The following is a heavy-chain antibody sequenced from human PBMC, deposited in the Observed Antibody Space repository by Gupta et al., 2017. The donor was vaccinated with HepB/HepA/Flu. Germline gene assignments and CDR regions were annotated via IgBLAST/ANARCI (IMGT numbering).Heavy chain of an antibody. CDR1: GVSISSYY. V-gene: IGHV4-59*08. D-gene: IGHD4-17*01. Sequence: QVQLQESGPGLAKPSETLSLTCTVSGVSISSYYWSWIRQSPGKGLEWIGYIYNSGSPNYNSSLKSRVTIAADTSTNQFSLKLSSVTAADTAVYFCARQNYGDYAMDVWGQGTTVTVSS. J-gene: IGHJ6*02. CDR2: IYNSGSP. CDR3: ARQNYGDYAMDV.